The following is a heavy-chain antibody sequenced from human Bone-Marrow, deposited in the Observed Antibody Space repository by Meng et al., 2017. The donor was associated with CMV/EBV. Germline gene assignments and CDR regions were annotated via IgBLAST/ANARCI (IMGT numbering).Heavy chain of an antibody. D-gene: IGHD6-19*01. CDR1: GGTFISYT. CDR2: IIPILGIA. CDR3: ASPLGSRGGPYYYYGMDV. J-gene: IGHJ6*02. Sequence: SVKASCQCSGGTFISYTISWVRQAPGHGPDWMGRIIPILGIANYAQKFQGRVTITADKSTSTAYMELSRLRSEDTGVCYCASPLGSRGGPYYYYGMDVWGQGTTVTVSS. V-gene: IGHV1-69*02.